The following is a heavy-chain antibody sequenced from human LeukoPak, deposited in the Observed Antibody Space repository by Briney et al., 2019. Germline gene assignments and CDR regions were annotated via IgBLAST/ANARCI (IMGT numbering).Heavy chain of an antibody. CDR3: ARHTIVGATTSDY. D-gene: IGHD1-26*01. J-gene: IGHJ4*02. CDR2: IYYSGST. CDR1: GDSISSPSYY. Sequence: PSETLSLTCTVSGDSISSPSYYWGWIRQPPGKGLEWIGSIYYSGSTYYNPSLKSRVTISVDMSKNQFSLKLSSVTAADTSVYYCARHTIVGATTSDYWGQGTLVTVSS. V-gene: IGHV4-39*01.